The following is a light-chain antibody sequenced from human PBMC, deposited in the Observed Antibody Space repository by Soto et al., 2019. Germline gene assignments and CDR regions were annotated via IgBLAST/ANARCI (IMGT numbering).Light chain of an antibody. CDR2: EVR. CDR3: TSYTSSNTVV. V-gene: IGLV2-18*02. Sequence: QSALTQPPSVSGSPGQSVTISCTGTSSDIGTYNRVSWYQQPPGTAPKLMIYEVRNRPSGVPDRFSGSKSGNTASLTISGLQAEDEADYYCTSYTSSNTVVFGGGTKLTVL. CDR1: SSDIGTYNR. J-gene: IGLJ3*02.